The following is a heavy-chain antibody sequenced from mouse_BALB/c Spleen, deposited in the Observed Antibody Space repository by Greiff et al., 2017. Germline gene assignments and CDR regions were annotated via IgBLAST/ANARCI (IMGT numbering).Heavy chain of an antibody. CDR2: ISDGGSYT. Sequence: EVQGVESGGGLVKPGGSLKLSCAASGFTFSDYYMYWVRQTPEKRLEWVATISDGGSYTYYPDSVKGRFTISRDNAKNNLYLQMSSLKSEDTAMYYCAREGYYGSDWYFDVWGAGTTVTVSS. V-gene: IGHV5-4*02. CDR1: GFTFSDYY. J-gene: IGHJ1*01. CDR3: AREGYYGSDWYFDV. D-gene: IGHD1-1*01.